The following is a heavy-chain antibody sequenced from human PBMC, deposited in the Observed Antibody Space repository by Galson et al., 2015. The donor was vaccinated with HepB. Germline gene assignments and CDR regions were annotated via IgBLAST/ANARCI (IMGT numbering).Heavy chain of an antibody. CDR2: INAGNGNT. CDR1: GYTFTSYA. Sequence: SVKVSCKASGYTFTSYAMHWVRQAPGQRLEWMGWINAGNGNTKYSQKFQGRVTITRDTSASTAYMELSSLRSEDTAVYYCARDAFIPGIAAAGTQLFQHWGQGTLVTVSS. V-gene: IGHV1-3*01. CDR3: ARDAFIPGIAAAGTQLFQH. J-gene: IGHJ1*01. D-gene: IGHD6-13*01.